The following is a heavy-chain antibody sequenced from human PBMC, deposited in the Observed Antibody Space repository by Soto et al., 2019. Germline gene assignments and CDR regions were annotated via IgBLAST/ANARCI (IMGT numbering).Heavy chain of an antibody. D-gene: IGHD5-18*01. Sequence: ETLSLTCTVSGGSISSYYWSWIRQPPGKGLEWIGYIYYSGSTNYNPSLKSRVTISVDTSKNQFSLKLSSVTAADTAVYYCARGGLQPYKPGGMDVWGQGTTVTVSS. CDR2: IYYSGST. CDR1: GGSISSYY. V-gene: IGHV4-59*01. CDR3: ARGGLQPYKPGGMDV. J-gene: IGHJ6*02.